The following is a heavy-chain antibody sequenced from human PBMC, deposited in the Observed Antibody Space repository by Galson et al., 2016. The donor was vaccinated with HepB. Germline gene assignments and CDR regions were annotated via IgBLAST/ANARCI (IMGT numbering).Heavy chain of an antibody. V-gene: IGHV3-23*01. CDR1: GFTFSTRD. CDR2: ILVRDVSS. D-gene: IGHD5-24*01. CDR3: AKEGDGYNSRDCWDS. Sequence: SLRLSCAASGFTFSTRDMSWVRQAPGKGLEWVASILVRDVSSYYADSVKGRFTISRDNSKNTLYLQMNSLRAEDTAIYYCAKEGDGYNSRDCWDSWGHGILVTVSP. J-gene: IGHJ5*01.